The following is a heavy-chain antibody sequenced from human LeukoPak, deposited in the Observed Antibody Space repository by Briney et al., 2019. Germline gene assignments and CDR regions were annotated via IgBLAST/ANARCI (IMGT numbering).Heavy chain of an antibody. CDR2: IIPIFGTA. J-gene: IGHJ4*02. CDR3: ARGGTGYSYGFDY. Sequence: SVKVSCKASGGTFSSYAISWVRQAPGQGLEWMEGIIPIFGTANYAQKFQGRVTITADESTSTAYMELSSLRSEDTAVYYCARGGTGYSYGFDYWGQGTLVTVSS. CDR1: GGTFSSYA. V-gene: IGHV1-69*01. D-gene: IGHD5-18*01.